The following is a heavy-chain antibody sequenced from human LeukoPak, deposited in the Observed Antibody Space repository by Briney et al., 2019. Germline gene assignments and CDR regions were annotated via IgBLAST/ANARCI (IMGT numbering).Heavy chain of an antibody. V-gene: IGHV4-30-4*01. D-gene: IGHD3-10*01. CDR2: IYYSGST. Sequence: SETLSLTCTVSGGSISSGDYYWSWIRQPPGKGLEWIGYIYYSGSTYHNPSLKSRLTISVDTSKNQFSLKLSSVTAADTAVYYCAREVRGVSFFDYWGQGTLVTVSS. CDR3: AREVRGVSFFDY. J-gene: IGHJ4*02. CDR1: GGSISSGDYY.